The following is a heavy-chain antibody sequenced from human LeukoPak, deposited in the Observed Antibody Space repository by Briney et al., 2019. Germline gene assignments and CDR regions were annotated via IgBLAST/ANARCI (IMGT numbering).Heavy chain of an antibody. Sequence: SETLSLTCTVSGGSVSSYYWSWIRQPAGKGLEWIGRIYTSGTTTYNPSLKSRVTMSVDTSKNHFSLKLNSVTAVDTAVYYCASVRGGGLGHWGRGTLVTVFS. V-gene: IGHV4-4*07. CDR2: IYTSGTT. J-gene: IGHJ4*01. CDR1: GGSVSSYY. CDR3: ASVRGGGLGH. D-gene: IGHD6-19*01.